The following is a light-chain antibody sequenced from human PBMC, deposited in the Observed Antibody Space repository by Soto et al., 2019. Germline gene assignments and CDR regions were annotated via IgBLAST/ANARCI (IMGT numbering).Light chain of an antibody. J-gene: IGKJ4*01. Sequence: DIQMAQSPSSLSASVGDRVTITCRASRNIDTYLSWYQQKAGKAPKLLIFATSTLQSGVPSRFSGSGSGTDFTLTISSLQPEDFGTYYCHHTFTPPLTFSGGTRVEIK. CDR2: ATS. V-gene: IGKV1-39*01. CDR1: RNIDTY. CDR3: HHTFTPPLT.